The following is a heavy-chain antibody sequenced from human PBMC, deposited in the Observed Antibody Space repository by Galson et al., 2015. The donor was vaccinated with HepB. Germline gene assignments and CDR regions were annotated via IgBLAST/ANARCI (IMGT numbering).Heavy chain of an antibody. J-gene: IGHJ4*02. CDR3: ARTDDSSGYPTDY. D-gene: IGHD3-22*01. V-gene: IGHV3-33*01. CDR2: IWYDGSNK. CDR1: GFTFSSYG. Sequence: SLRLSCAASGFTFSSYGMHWVRQAPGKGLEWVAVIWYDGSNKYYADSMKGRFTTSRDNSKNTLYLQMNSLRAEDTAVYYCARTDDSSGYPTDYWGQGTLVTVSS.